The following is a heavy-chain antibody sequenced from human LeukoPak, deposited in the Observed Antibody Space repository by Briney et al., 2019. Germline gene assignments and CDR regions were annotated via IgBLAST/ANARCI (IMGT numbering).Heavy chain of an antibody. J-gene: IGHJ4*02. D-gene: IGHD2-21*02. V-gene: IGHV3-23*01. Sequence: GGSLRLSCAASGFTFSSYAMSWVRQAPGKGLEWVSAISGSGGSTYYADSVKGRFTISRDNSKTTLYLQMNSLRAEDTAVYYCAKDLGIVVVTASDYWGQGTLVTVPS. CDR3: AKDLGIVVVTASDY. CDR2: ISGSGGST. CDR1: GFTFSSYA.